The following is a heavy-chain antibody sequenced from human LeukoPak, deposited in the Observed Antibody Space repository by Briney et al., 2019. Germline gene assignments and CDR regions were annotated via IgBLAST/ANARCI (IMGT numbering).Heavy chain of an antibody. CDR2: IYYSGST. V-gene: IGHV4-39*07. Sequence: SETLSLTCIVSGGSITNNNYYWGWIRQPPGKGLEWIGSIYYSGSTYYNPSLKSRVTISVDTSKNQFSLKLSSVTAADTAVYYCASVVLLWFGELLGWFDPWGQGTLVTVSS. CDR1: GGSITNNNYY. CDR3: ASVVLLWFGELLGWFDP. J-gene: IGHJ5*02. D-gene: IGHD3-10*01.